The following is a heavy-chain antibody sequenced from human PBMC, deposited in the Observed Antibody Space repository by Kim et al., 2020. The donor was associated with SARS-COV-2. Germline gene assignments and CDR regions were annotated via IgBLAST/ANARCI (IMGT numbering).Heavy chain of an antibody. CDR2: ISAYNGNT. V-gene: IGHV1-18*01. Sequence: ASVKVSCKASGYTFTSYGISWVRQAPGQGLEWMGWISAYNGNTNYAQKLQGRVTMTTDTSTSTAYMELRSLRSDDTAVYYCARVPGRSNAWVLWFGEGGPENWFDPWGQGTLVTVSS. CDR1: GYTFTSYG. D-gene: IGHD3-10*01. J-gene: IGHJ5*02. CDR3: ARVPGRSNAWVLWFGEGGPENWFDP.